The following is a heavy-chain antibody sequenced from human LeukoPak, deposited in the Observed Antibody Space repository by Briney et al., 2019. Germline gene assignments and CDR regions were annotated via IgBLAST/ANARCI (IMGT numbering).Heavy chain of an antibody. CDR2: IYYSGST. D-gene: IGHD3-10*01. CDR3: ARGPMVLWFGELQYYFDY. CDR1: GGSISSYY. Sequence: SETLSLTCTVSGGSISSYYWSWIRQPPGKGLEWIGYIYYSGSTNYNPSLKSRVTISVGTSKNQFSLKLSSVTAADTAVYYCARGPMVLWFGELQYYFDYWGQGTLVTVSS. J-gene: IGHJ4*02. V-gene: IGHV4-59*01.